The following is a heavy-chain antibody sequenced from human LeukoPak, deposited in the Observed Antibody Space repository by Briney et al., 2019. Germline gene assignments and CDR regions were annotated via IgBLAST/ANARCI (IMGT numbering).Heavy chain of an antibody. D-gene: IGHD6-13*01. CDR1: GFTFDDYA. J-gene: IGHJ4*02. CDR3: AKGSSSWYGHNFDY. V-gene: IGHV3-9*03. Sequence: GGSLRLSCAASGFTFDDYAMHWVRHAPGKGLEWVSGISWNSGSIGYADSVKGRFTISRDNAKNSLYLQMNSLRAEDMVLYYSAKGSSSWYGHNFDYWGQGTLVTVSS. CDR2: ISWNSGSI.